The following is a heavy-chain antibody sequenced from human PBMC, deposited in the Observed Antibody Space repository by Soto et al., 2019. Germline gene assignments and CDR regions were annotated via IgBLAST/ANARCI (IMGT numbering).Heavy chain of an antibody. Sequence: EVQLVESGGGLVQPGGSLRLSCAASGFTFSSYWMSWVRQAPGKGLEWVANIKQDGSEKYYVDSVKGRFTISRDNPKNSLYLQMNSLRAEDTAVYYCARDSYYDFWSGYPTGAFDIWGQGTMVTVSS. V-gene: IGHV3-7*01. D-gene: IGHD3-3*01. CDR2: IKQDGSEK. CDR3: ARDSYYDFWSGYPTGAFDI. CDR1: GFTFSSYW. J-gene: IGHJ3*02.